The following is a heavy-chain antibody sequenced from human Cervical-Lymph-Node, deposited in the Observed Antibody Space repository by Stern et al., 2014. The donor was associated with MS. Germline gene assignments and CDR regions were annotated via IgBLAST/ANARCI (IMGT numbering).Heavy chain of an antibody. Sequence: VPLVQSGAEVKTPGSSMNVSCKTSGGTFSSSYAITWMRQAPGRGLEWMGRIIPILGLASYARKFQDRVNITADKSTGTTYMELISLRSEDTAVYYCARGVVSNRAAATLHNLFDPWGQGTLVTVS. J-gene: IGHJ5*01. D-gene: IGHD2-15*01. CDR3: ARGVVSNRAAATLHNLFDP. CDR2: IIPILGLA. CDR1: GGTFSSSYA. V-gene: IGHV1-69*04.